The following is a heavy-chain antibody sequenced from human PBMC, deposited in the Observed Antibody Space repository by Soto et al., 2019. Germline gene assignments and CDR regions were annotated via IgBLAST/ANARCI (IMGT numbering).Heavy chain of an antibody. CDR3: ARSVGYCSGGSCYGTDWFDP. Sequence: SSVKVPCKASGGTFSSYAISWVRQAPGQGLEWMGGIIPIFGTANYAQKFQGRVTITADESTSTAYMELSSLRSEDTAVYYCARSVGYCSGGSCYGTDWFDPGG. J-gene: IGHJ5*02. D-gene: IGHD2-15*01. CDR2: IIPIFGTA. CDR1: GGTFSSYA. V-gene: IGHV1-69*13.